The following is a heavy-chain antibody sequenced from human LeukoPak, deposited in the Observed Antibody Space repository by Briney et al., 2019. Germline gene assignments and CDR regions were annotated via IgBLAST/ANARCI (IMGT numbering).Heavy chain of an antibody. D-gene: IGHD1-26*01. V-gene: IGHV3-53*01. CDR2: IYSGGST. Sequence: GGSLRLSCAASGFTVSGNYMSWVRQAPGKGLEWVSVIYSGGSTYYADSVKGRFTISRDNSKNTLYLQMNSLRAEDTAVYYCARRKRSYSPLHYYYYGMDVWGQGTTVTVSS. J-gene: IGHJ6*02. CDR3: ARRKRSYSPLHYYYYGMDV. CDR1: GFTVSGNY.